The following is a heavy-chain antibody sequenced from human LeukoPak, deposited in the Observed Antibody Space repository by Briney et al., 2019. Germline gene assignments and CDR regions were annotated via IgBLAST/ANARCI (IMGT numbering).Heavy chain of an antibody. V-gene: IGHV4-34*01. Sequence: SETLSLTCTVSGGSISSYYWSWIRQPPGKGLEWIGEINHSGSTNYNPSLKSRVTISVDTSKKQFSLKLSSVTAADTAVYYCARGLFGTGYAHFDYWGQGTLVTVSS. D-gene: IGHD5-12*01. CDR1: GGSISSYY. J-gene: IGHJ4*02. CDR2: INHSGST. CDR3: ARGLFGTGYAHFDY.